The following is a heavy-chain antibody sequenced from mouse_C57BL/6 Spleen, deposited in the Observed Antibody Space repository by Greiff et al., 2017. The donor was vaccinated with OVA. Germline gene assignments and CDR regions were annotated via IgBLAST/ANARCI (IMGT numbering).Heavy chain of an antibody. CDR1: GYSITSGYY. Sequence: ESGPGLVKPSQSLSLTCSVTGYSITSGYYWNWIRQFPGNKLEWMGSISYDGSNNYNPSLKNRISITRDTSKNQFFLKLNSVTTEDTATYYCARDWDWFAYWGQGTLVTVSA. D-gene: IGHD4-1*01. CDR2: ISYDGSN. V-gene: IGHV3-6*01. J-gene: IGHJ3*01. CDR3: ARDWDWFAY.